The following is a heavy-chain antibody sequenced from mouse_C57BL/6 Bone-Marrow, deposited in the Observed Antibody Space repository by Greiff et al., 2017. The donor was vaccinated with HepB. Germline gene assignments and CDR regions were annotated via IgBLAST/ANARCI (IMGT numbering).Heavy chain of an antibody. V-gene: IGHV1-76*01. CDR1: GYTFTDYY. D-gene: IGHD1-1*01. Sequence: QVQLQQSGAELVRPGASVKLSCKASGYTFTDYYINWVKQRPGQGLEWIARIYPGSGNTYYNEKFKGKATLTAEKSSSTAYMQLSSLTSEDSAVYFCAREAPPTVVARDVWGTGTTVTVSS. CDR3: AREAPPTVVARDV. J-gene: IGHJ1*03. CDR2: IYPGSGNT.